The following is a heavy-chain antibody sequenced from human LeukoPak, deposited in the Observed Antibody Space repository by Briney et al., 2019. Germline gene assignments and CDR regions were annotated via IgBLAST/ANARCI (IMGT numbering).Heavy chain of an antibody. D-gene: IGHD2-15*01. CDR1: GFTFGDYG. J-gene: IGHJ4*02. V-gene: IGHV3-49*04. CDR2: IRSKAYGGTT. CDR3: TRVQPPGYCSGGSCPDY. Sequence: GGSLRLSCTASGFTFGDYGMSWVRQAPGRGLEWVGFIRSKAYGGTTEYAASVKGRFTISGDDSKSIAYLQMNSLKIEDTAVYYCTRVQPPGYCSGGSCPDYWGQGTLVTVSS.